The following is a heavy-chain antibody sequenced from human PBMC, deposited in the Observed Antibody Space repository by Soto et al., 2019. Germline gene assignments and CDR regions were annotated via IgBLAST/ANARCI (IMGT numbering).Heavy chain of an antibody. Sequence: WGSRSLSCAASGFPFSSYVMNWVRQAPGKGLEWVSSISSSSSYIYYADSVKGRFTISRDNAKNSLYLQMNSLRAEDTAVYYCARESSPFATGVRRTFDYWGQGNMVTVSA. D-gene: IGHD3-10*01. CDR2: ISSSSSYI. V-gene: IGHV3-21*04. CDR1: GFPFSSYV. CDR3: ARESSPFATGVRRTFDY. J-gene: IGHJ4*02.